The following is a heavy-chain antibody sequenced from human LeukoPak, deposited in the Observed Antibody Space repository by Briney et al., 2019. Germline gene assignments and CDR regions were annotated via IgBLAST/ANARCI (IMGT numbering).Heavy chain of an antibody. CDR1: GGSFSGYY. Sequence: SETLSLTCAVYGGSFSGYYWSWIRQPPGKGLEWIGEINHSGSTNHNPSLKSRVTISVDTSKNQFSLKLSSVTAADTAVYYCARGGLGSSWYIDYYYGMDVWGQGTTVTVSS. CDR3: ARGGLGSSWYIDYYYGMDV. V-gene: IGHV4-34*01. CDR2: INHSGST. J-gene: IGHJ6*02. D-gene: IGHD6-13*01.